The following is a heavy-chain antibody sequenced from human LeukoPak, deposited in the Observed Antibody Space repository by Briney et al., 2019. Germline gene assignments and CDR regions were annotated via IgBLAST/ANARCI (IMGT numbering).Heavy chain of an antibody. CDR1: GLTFTNYW. Sequence: GGSLKLSCSASGLTFTNYWMHWVRQAPGKGLVWVSRINRDGGGITYADSVKGRFTISRDNAKNTLYLQMNSLRAEDTAVFYCARVRAVDTSGYYYWGQGTLVTVSS. V-gene: IGHV3-74*01. D-gene: IGHD3-22*01. J-gene: IGHJ4*02. CDR2: INRDGGGI. CDR3: ARVRAVDTSGYYY.